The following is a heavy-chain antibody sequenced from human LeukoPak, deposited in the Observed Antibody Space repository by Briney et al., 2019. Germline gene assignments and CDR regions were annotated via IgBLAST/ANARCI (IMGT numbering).Heavy chain of an antibody. CDR1: GFTFSDYY. V-gene: IGHV3-23*01. J-gene: IGHJ4*02. CDR2: ISGSGGSA. Sequence: GSLRLSCAASGFTFSDYYMSWIRQAPGKGLEWVSGISGSGGSANYADSVKGRFTISRDNSKNTLYLQMNSLRAEDTAVYYCAKGYYPDYWGQGTLVTVSS. D-gene: IGHD2-21*01. CDR3: AKGYYPDY.